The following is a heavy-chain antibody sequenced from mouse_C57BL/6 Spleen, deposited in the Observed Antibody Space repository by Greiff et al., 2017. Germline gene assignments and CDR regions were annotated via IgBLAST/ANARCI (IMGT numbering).Heavy chain of an antibody. J-gene: IGHJ4*01. V-gene: IGHV5-17*01. CDR3: ARRGRRYAMDY. CDR1: GFTFSDYG. Sequence: EVKLVESGGGLVQPGGSLKLSCAASGFTFSDYGMHWVRQAPEKGLEWVAYISSGSSTISYADTGKGRFTIARDNAKNTLFLQMTSLRSEDTDMYYCARRGRRYAMDYGGQGTAVTVSS. CDR2: ISSGSSTI.